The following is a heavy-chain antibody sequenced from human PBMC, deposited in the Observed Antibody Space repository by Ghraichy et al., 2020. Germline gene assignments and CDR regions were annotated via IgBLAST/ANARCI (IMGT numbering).Heavy chain of an antibody. CDR3: ARAAIGIAARSRPGPLGY. J-gene: IGHJ4*02. Sequence: GGSLRLSCAASGFTVSSNYMSWVRQAPGKGLEWVSVIYSGGSTYYADSVKGRFTISRDNSKNTLYLQMNSLRAEDTAVYYFARAAIGIAARSRPGPLGYWGQGTLVTVSS. V-gene: IGHV3-66*01. CDR2: IYSGGST. D-gene: IGHD6-6*01. CDR1: GFTVSSNY.